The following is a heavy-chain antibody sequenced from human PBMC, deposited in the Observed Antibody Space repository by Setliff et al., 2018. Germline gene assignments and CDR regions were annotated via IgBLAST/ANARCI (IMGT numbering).Heavy chain of an antibody. D-gene: IGHD1-26*01. V-gene: IGHV1-46*01. CDR2: INPINPSGGST. Sequence: ASVKVSCKASGYTFTTSYMHWARQAPGQGLEWMGIINPINPSGGSTSYAQKFQGRVTMTRDTSTSTVYMELSSLRSEDTAVYYCARSIVGATGGYFDYWGQGSQVTVSS. CDR1: GYTFTTSY. J-gene: IGHJ4*02. CDR3: ARSIVGATGGYFDY.